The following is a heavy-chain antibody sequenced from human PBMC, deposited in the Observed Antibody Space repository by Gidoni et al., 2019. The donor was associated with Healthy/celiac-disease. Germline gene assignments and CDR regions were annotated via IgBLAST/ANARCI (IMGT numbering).Heavy chain of an antibody. CDR3: ARDPLDTIAGAFDI. D-gene: IGHD3-3*01. V-gene: IGHV3-48*02. CDR2: ISSSSSTI. CDR1: GFTFSSYS. Sequence: EVQLVESGGGLVQPGGSLRLSCAASGFTFSSYSMNWVHQAPGKGLEWVSYISSSSSTIYYADSVKGRFTIARDNAKNSLYLQMNSLRDEDTAVYYCARDPLDTIAGAFDIWGQGTMVTVSS. J-gene: IGHJ3*02.